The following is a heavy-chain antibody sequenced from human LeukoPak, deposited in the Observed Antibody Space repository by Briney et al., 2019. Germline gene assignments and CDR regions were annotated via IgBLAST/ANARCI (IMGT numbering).Heavy chain of an antibody. CDR1: GFSFSSYW. J-gene: IGHJ4*02. V-gene: IGHV3-74*01. D-gene: IGHD3-10*01. CDR3: AKDAPRLGELQFADY. CDR2: INPDGSGT. Sequence: GGSLRLSCAASGFSFSSYWMHWVRQAPGKGLVWVSRINPDGSGTWYADSVKGRFTISRDNSKNTLYLQMNSLRAEDTAVYYCAKDAPRLGELQFADYWGQGTLVTVSS.